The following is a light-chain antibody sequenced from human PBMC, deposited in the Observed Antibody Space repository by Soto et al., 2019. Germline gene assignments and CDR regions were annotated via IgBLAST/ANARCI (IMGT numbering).Light chain of an antibody. Sequence: SYELTQPPSVSVSPGQTASIPCSGDRLGGKYVCWYQQKPGQSPLLVLYEDTKRPSGIPERFSGSNSGNTATLTISGTQAMDEADYYCQAGDNGVVFGGGTKVTVL. CDR3: QAGDNGVV. CDR2: EDT. J-gene: IGLJ2*01. V-gene: IGLV3-1*01. CDR1: RLGGKY.